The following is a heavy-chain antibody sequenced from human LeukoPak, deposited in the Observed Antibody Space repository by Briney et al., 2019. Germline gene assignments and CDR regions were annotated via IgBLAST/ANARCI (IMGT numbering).Heavy chain of an antibody. D-gene: IGHD2-2*01. CDR2: ISAYNGNT. CDR3: ARGYCSSTSCYRVDSFRPRLDY. J-gene: IGHJ4*02. V-gene: IGHV1-18*01. Sequence: ASVKVSCKASGYTFTSYGISWPRQAPGQGLEWMGWISAYNGNTDYAQKLQVRVTMTTDTSTSTAYMELRSLRSDDTAVYYCARGYCSSTSCYRVDSFRPRLDYWGQGTLVTVSS. CDR1: GYTFTSYG.